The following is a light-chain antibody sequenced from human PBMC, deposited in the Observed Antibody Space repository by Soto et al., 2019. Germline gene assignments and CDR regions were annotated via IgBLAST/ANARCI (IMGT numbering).Light chain of an antibody. Sequence: IQMTQSPSSMSASVGDRVIITCRASQSISSWLAWYQQKPGKAPKLLIYAASSLQSGVPSRFSGSGSGTDSTLTISSLQPEDFATYYCLQDYNYPLTFGGGTKVDIK. CDR2: AAS. CDR3: LQDYNYPLT. V-gene: IGKV1-6*02. CDR1: QSISSW. J-gene: IGKJ4*01.